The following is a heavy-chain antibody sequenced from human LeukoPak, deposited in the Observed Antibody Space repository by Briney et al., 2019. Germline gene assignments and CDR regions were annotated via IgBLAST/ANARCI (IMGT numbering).Heavy chain of an antibody. Sequence: SETLSLTCAVSGGSIRSYYWSWTRQSPEKGLEWIGYVYHTGSTKYNPSLQSRVTISIDPSKNQFSLNLTSVTAADTAVYYCSTDSPTGFDHWGQGALVTVSS. J-gene: IGHJ4*02. V-gene: IGHV4-59*01. CDR3: STDSPTGFDH. CDR2: VYHTGST. D-gene: IGHD2/OR15-2a*01. CDR1: GGSIRSYY.